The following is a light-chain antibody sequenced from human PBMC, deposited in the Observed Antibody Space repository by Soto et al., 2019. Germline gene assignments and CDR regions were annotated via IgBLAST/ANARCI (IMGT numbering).Light chain of an antibody. CDR3: QQYNNWPYT. Sequence: EIVMTQSPATLSVSPGERATLSCRASQSVSSNLAWYQQKPSQAPSLLIYGASTRATGIPARLSGSGSGTEFTLTISSLQSEDFAVYYCQQYNNWPYTFGQGTKLEIK. J-gene: IGKJ2*01. CDR2: GAS. CDR1: QSVSSN. V-gene: IGKV3-15*01.